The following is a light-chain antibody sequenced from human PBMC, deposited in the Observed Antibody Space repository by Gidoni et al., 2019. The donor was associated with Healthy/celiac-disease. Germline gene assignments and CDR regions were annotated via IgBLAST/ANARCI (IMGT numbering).Light chain of an antibody. CDR1: QSISSY. CDR3: QQSYSTLMVT. Sequence: DIQMTQSPSSLSASVGDRVTITCRASQSISSYLNWYQQKPGKAPKLLIYAASSLQRGVPSRFSGSGSGTDFTLTISSLQPEDFATYYCQQSYSTLMVTFGPGTKVDIK. CDR2: AAS. J-gene: IGKJ3*01. V-gene: IGKV1-39*01.